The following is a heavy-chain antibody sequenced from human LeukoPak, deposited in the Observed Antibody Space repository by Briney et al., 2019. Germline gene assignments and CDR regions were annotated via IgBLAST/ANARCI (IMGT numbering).Heavy chain of an antibody. D-gene: IGHD3-10*01. CDR2: IIPIHGTA. CDR1: GGIFSSYA. Sequence: GASVKVSCKASGGIFSSYAISWVRQAPGQGLGWMGRIIPIHGTANYAQKFQGRVTITADKSTSTAYMELSSLRSEDTAVYYCAREGEDSEDTNWFDPWGQGTLVTVSS. J-gene: IGHJ5*02. CDR3: AREGEDSEDTNWFDP. V-gene: IGHV1-69*04.